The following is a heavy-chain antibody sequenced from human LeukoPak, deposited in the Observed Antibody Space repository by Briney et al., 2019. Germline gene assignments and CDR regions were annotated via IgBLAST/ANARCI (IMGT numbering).Heavy chain of an antibody. V-gene: IGHV3-23*01. D-gene: IGHD2-15*01. J-gene: IGHJ4*02. CDR3: AKSPVSSCRGSFCYPFDY. CDR2: ISGSDDGT. CDR1: GFTFSTYA. Sequence: PGGSLRLSCAACGFTFSTYAMSWVRQIPGKGLEWVSAISGSDDGTYYADSVKGRFTISRDNSRNTLYLQMNTLRAEDTAVYFCAKSPVSSCRGSFCYPFDYWGQGNLVTVSS.